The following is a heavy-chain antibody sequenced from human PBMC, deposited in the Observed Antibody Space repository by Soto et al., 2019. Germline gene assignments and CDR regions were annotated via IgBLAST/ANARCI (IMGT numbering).Heavy chain of an antibody. V-gene: IGHV1-18*01. CDR1: GYTFTNHG. CDR2: ISAYNGNT. D-gene: IGHD6-19*01. CDR3: ARNSSGRYNWFDP. J-gene: IGHJ5*02. Sequence: QVQLLQSGAEVKKPGASVKVSCKASGYTFTNHGISWVRQAPGQGLEWMGWISAYNGNTKYAQNLQGRVTMTTDTSTSTAYMELRSLTSDDTAVYYCARNSSGRYNWFDPLCPGTLVTGSS.